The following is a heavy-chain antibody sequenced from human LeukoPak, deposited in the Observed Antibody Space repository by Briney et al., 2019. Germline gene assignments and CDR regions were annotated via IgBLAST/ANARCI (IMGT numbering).Heavy chain of an antibody. D-gene: IGHD5-18*01. CDR3: ARRDTSYYYYGMDV. V-gene: IGHV4-39*01. J-gene: IGHJ6*02. Sequence: WGWIXXPPGKGLXWIGSIYYSGSTYYNPSLKSRVTISVDTSKNQFSLKLSSVTAADTAVYYCARRDTSYYYYGMDVWGQGTTVTVPS. CDR2: IYYSGST.